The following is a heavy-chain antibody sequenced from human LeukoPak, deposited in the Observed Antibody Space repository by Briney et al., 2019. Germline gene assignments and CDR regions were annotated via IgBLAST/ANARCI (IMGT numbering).Heavy chain of an antibody. J-gene: IGHJ4*02. Sequence: ASVKVSCKASGYTFTSYDINWVRQATGQGLEWMGWMNPNSGNTGYAQKFQGRVTMTRNTSISTAYMELSSLRSEDTAVYYCASSIVGAAYYFDYWGQGTLVTVSS. CDR3: ASSIVGAAYYFDY. D-gene: IGHD1-26*01. CDR1: GYTFTSYD. CDR2: MNPNSGNT. V-gene: IGHV1-8*01.